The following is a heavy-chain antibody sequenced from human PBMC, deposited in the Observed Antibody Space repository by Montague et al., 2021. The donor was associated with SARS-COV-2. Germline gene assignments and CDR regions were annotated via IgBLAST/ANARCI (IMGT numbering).Heavy chain of an antibody. D-gene: IGHD7-27*01. Sequence: PTLVKPTQTLTLTCTFSGSSLISDGVGVGCIRQPPGKALEWLPLIFWNDDKRYNSPLKNRLTVTKDTSKNQVVLTMTNIDPLDTGTYYCAHSLLFSSLGGFDSWGQGTLVTVAS. CDR3: AHSLLFSSLGGFDS. J-gene: IGHJ4*02. CDR1: GSSLISDGVG. V-gene: IGHV2-5*01. CDR2: IFWNDDK.